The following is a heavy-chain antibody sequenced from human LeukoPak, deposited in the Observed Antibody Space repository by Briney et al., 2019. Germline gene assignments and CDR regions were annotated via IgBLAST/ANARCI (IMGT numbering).Heavy chain of an antibody. CDR3: ARDTGYYDSSGYYYYMDV. V-gene: IGHV4-61*02. J-gene: IGHJ6*03. Sequence: SETLSLTRTVSGGSISSGSYYWSWIRQPAGKGLEWIGRIYTSGSTNYNPSLKSRVTISVDTSKNQFSLKLSSVTAADTAVYYCARDTGYYDSSGYYYYMDVWGKGTTVTISS. CDR1: GGSISSGSYY. D-gene: IGHD3-22*01. CDR2: IYTSGST.